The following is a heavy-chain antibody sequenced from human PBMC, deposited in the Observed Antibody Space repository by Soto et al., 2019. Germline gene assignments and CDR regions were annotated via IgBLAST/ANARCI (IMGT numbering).Heavy chain of an antibody. Sequence: SETLSLTCAVSGYSITSSSFWGFIRQPPGKGLEWIGSIYLGGTTYYDPSLKSRVTISVDTSRNEFSLKLTSVTAADTAVYYCARPRPNFGAVDSWGQGALVTVSS. CDR3: ARPRPNFGAVDS. D-gene: IGHD3-10*01. J-gene: IGHJ4*02. CDR2: IYLGGTT. V-gene: IGHV4-38-2*01. CDR1: GYSITSSSF.